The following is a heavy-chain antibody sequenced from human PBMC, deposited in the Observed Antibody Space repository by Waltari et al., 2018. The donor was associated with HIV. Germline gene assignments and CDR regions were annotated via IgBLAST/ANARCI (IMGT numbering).Heavy chain of an antibody. Sequence: QVQLVQSGAEVKRPGSSVKVSCQASGGTCNRYSVSWVRQAPGQGLEWMGGVIPVFGTLNYAQKFKDRLTLIADEAKGTAYMELTNLRSEDTALYYCSTSRQNNSYASDYGAYLLASWGQGTLVTVSS. CDR2: VIPVFGTL. J-gene: IGHJ4*02. D-gene: IGHD4-17*01. V-gene: IGHV1-69*12. CDR1: GGTCNRYS. CDR3: STSRQNNSYASDYGAYLLAS.